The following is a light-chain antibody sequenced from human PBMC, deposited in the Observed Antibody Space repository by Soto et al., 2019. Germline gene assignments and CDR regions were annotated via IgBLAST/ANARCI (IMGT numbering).Light chain of an antibody. CDR3: CSFAGSFYV. CDR2: EVS. Sequence: QSALTQPRSVSGSPGQSVAISCTGTIRDVDAYDFVSWYQHHPGKAPKLIISEVSKRPSGVSHRFSGSKSGNTASLTISGLQAEDEADYFCCSFAGSFYVFGTGT. CDR1: IRDVDAYDF. V-gene: IGLV2-11*01. J-gene: IGLJ1*01.